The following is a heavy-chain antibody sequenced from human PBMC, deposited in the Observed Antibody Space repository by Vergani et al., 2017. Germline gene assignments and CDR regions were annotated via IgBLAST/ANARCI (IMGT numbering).Heavy chain of an antibody. CDR2: INWNSDSI. CDR3: VKDIAASGNYWYFDL. J-gene: IGHJ2*01. CDR1: GITFWKSG. V-gene: IGHV3-9*01. D-gene: IGHD6-13*01. Sequence: EVDLVESGGGLAQPGGSLRLSCEASGITFWKSGMHWVRQGPGKGLEWVSGINWNSDSIAYADSVKGRFTISRDNAKNSLYLQMNSLRAEDTALYYCVKDIAASGNYWYFDLWGRGTLVTVSS.